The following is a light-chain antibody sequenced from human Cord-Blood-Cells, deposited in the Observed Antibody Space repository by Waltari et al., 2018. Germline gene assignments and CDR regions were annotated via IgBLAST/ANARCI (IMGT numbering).Light chain of an antibody. CDR2: AAS. V-gene: IGKV1-39*01. J-gene: IGKJ2*01. CDR1: QSISSY. Sequence: DIQMTQSPSSLSASVGYRATITCRASQSISSYLNLYQHKPGKAPKLLIYAASSLQSGVPSRFSGSGSGTDFTLTISSLQPEDFATYYCQQSYSTPYTFGQGTKLEIK. CDR3: QQSYSTPYT.